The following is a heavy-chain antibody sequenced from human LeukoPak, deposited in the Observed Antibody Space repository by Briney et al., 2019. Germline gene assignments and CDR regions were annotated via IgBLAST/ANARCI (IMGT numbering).Heavy chain of an antibody. Sequence: GGSLRLSCAASGFTVDSDYMTWVRQAPGEGLEWVSVMYNGGRIYYADSVRDRFTISRDTSKNTLYLQMNSLRGEDTAVYYCARGGPSGYYYGMDVWGQGTTVTVSS. J-gene: IGHJ6*02. D-gene: IGHD7-27*01. CDR2: MYNGGRI. CDR3: ARGGPSGYYYGMDV. V-gene: IGHV3-66*01. CDR1: GFTVDSDY.